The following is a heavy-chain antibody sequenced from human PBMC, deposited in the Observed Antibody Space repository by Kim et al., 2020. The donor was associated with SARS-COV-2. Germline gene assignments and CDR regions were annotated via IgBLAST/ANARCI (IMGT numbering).Heavy chain of an antibody. CDR3: ARRGNSNEFFDI. D-gene: IGHD3-22*01. Sequence: RYSPSFQGQVTISADKSISTAYLQWSSLKASDTAMYYCARRGNSNEFFDIWGQGTLVTVSS. V-gene: IGHV5-51*01. J-gene: IGHJ3*02.